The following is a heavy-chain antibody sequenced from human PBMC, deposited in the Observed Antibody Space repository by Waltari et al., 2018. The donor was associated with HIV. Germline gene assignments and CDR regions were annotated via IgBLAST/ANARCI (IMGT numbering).Heavy chain of an antibody. Sequence: QLQLQESGPGLLKPSATLSLTCRVSGGSINSEIYYWGWIRHPPGKGLEWVGSVYYSGCAYSNPSLKTRVTMSLDTSKNQFSLKLKSVTAADTAVYYCATYSGSYWVHWGQGALITVSS. CDR2: VYYSGCA. D-gene: IGHD1-26*01. CDR1: GGSINSEIYY. CDR3: ATYSGSYWVH. J-gene: IGHJ4*02. V-gene: IGHV4-39*01.